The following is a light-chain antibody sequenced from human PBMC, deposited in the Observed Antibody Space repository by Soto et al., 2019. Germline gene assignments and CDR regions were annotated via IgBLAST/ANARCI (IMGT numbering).Light chain of an antibody. V-gene: IGKV1-39*01. CDR1: QSISSY. Sequence: DIQMTQSPSSLSASVGDRVTITSRASQSISSYFYWYPQKPGKAPQLLIYAASSVQSVVPSRFSGSGSGTDFAVTISGLQPEDFATDYCQQSYSTPRFVQGTKVEIK. J-gene: IGKJ1*01. CDR2: AAS. CDR3: QQSYSTPR.